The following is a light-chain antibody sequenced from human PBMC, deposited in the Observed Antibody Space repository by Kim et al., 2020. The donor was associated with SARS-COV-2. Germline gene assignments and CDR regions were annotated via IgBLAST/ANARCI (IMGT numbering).Light chain of an antibody. Sequence: QSITITDTGTSSDVGRYNCIAWYQQHPDKAPKLMIYAVSNRPSGVSNRFSDSKSGNTASLTISGLQAEDEADYYCSSYTRSSTNYVFGTGTKVTVL. J-gene: IGLJ1*01. V-gene: IGLV2-14*03. CDR3: SSYTRSSTNYV. CDR1: SSDVGRYNC. CDR2: AVS.